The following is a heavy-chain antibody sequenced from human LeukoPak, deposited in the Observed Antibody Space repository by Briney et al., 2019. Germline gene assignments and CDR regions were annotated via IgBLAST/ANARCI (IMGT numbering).Heavy chain of an antibody. V-gene: IGHV4-59*01. CDR1: GGSISSYY. CDR3: ARLKCISTTCPSRYVMDV. Sequence: SETLSLNCSVSGGSISSYYWSWIRQPPGKGLEYIGYIYYSGSTNYNPSLKSRVTISVDTSKDQFSLNLTSVTAADTAVYYCARLKCISTTCPSRYVMDVWGQGTTVTVSS. CDR2: IYYSGST. J-gene: IGHJ6*02. D-gene: IGHD2-2*01.